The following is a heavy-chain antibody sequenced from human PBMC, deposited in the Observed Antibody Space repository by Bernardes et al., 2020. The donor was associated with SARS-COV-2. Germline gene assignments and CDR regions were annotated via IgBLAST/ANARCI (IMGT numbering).Heavy chain of an antibody. Sequence: GGSLRLSCAASGFSFSGCAMGWVRQAPGKGLEWVSTISHSGDSTYYADSVKGRFTISRDNSRNTLFLQMNSLSAEDTALYYCVKGIKNPLWFGDLLSPDAFDFWGQGTMVTVSS. CDR3: VKGIKNPLWFGDLLSPDAFDF. CDR2: ISHSGDST. D-gene: IGHD3-10*01. J-gene: IGHJ3*01. CDR1: GFSFSGCA. V-gene: IGHV3-23*01.